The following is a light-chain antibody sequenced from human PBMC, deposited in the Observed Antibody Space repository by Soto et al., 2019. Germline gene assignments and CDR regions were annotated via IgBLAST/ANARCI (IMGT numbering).Light chain of an antibody. CDR1: QSLSSN. V-gene: IGKV3-15*01. Sequence: EIVMTQSPATLSVSPGDRATLSCRASQSLSSNLAWYQQKPGQAPRLLIYGAFTRATGIPARFSGSGSGTDFTLTINSLQSEDFAVYYCQQYNSWPPALTFGGGNKVEIK. CDR2: GAF. CDR3: QQYNSWPPALT. J-gene: IGKJ4*01.